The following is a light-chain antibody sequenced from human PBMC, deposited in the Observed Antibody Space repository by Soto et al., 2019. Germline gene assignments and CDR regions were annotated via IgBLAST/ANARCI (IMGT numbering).Light chain of an antibody. CDR2: DAS. V-gene: IGKV3-15*01. CDR1: QSVSSY. CDR3: QQYYSYPRT. Sequence: TQSPSTLSLSPLEIATLSFGASQSVSSYLAWYQQKPGKAPRLLIYDASTRDSGIPARFSGSGSGTEFTLTISCLQSEDFATYYCQQYYSYPRTFGQGTKVDIK. J-gene: IGKJ1*01.